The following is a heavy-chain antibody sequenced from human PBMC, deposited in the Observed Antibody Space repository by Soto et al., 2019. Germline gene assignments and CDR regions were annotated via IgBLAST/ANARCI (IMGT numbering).Heavy chain of an antibody. Sequence: EVQLVESGGGLIQPGGSLRLSCAVSGFTVSNNYMSWVRQAPGKGLEGVSVIYSGGYTAYGDSVKGRFTISRDNSKNTLYLKRNSRRADDRPVYSGAPLRGGGGYWGQGTLVTVSS. V-gene: IGHV3-53*01. CDR1: GFTVSNNY. CDR2: IYSGGYT. D-gene: IGHD3-10*01. J-gene: IGHJ4*02. CDR3: APLRGGGGY.